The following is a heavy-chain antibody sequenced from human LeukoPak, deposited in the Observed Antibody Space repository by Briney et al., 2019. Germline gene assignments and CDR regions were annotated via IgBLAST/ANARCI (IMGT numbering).Heavy chain of an antibody. J-gene: IGHJ4*02. CDR1: GYTFTNYG. Sequence: GASVKVSCKASGYTFTNYGFNWVRQAAGQGLEWMGNSAYNGNTNYAQKFQDRVTMTTDTSTSTAYMELRSLRSDDTAVYYCARYNSMFRGVTTSDYWGQGTLVTVSS. D-gene: IGHD3-10*01. CDR2: SAYNGNT. V-gene: IGHV1-18*01. CDR3: ARYNSMFRGVTTSDY.